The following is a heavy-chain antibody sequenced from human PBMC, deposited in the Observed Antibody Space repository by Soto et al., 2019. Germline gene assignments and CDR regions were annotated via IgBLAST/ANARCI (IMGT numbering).Heavy chain of an antibody. J-gene: IGHJ4*02. CDR3: TTEGTDFWSGG. Sequence: SVSNAWMNWVRQAPGKGLEWVGRIKSKTEGGTTDYAAPVKGRFTISRDDSKNTLYLQMNSLKTEDTAVYYCTTEGTDFWSGGWGQGTLVTVSS. V-gene: IGHV3-15*07. D-gene: IGHD3-3*01. CDR1: SVSNAW. CDR2: IKSKTEGGTT.